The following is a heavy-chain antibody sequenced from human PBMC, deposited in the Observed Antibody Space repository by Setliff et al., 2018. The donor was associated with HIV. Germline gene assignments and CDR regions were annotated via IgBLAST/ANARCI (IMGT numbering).Heavy chain of an antibody. V-gene: IGHV3-7*03. Sequence: GGSLRLSCTASGFTFGDYSMSWVRQAPGKGLEWVANIKKDGSDKFYVDSVKGRFAISRDNAKNSLNLEMNSLRAEDTAIYYCASSRPPDDSSGYLDHWGQGTLVTVSS. CDR3: ASSRPPDDSSGYLDH. CDR1: GFTFGDYS. CDR2: IKKDGSDK. D-gene: IGHD3-22*01. J-gene: IGHJ4*01.